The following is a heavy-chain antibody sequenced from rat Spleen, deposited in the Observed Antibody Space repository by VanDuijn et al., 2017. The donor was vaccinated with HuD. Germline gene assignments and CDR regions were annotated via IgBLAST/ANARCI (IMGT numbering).Heavy chain of an antibody. D-gene: IGHD4-6*01. V-gene: IGHV5-29*01. Sequence: EVQLVESDGGLVQPGRSLKLSCAASGFTLSDHYMAWVRQTPTKGLEWVATISYDGSRTYYRDSVKGRFTISRDNAKSTLYLQMNSLRSEDTATYYCARHWGYWGQGVMVTVSS. CDR1: GFTLSDHY. J-gene: IGHJ2*01. CDR2: ISYDGSRT. CDR3: ARHWGY.